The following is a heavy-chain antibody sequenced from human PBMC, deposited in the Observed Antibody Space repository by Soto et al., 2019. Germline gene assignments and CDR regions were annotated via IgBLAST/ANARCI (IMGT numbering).Heavy chain of an antibody. CDR3: ARAGDDGDYVDY. J-gene: IGHJ4*02. Sequence: SETLSLSCTVSGGSIRSGGYSWSWISQPPGKGLEWIGYIYYSGSTYYNTSLKSRVTISVDTSKKQLSLKLSSVTAADTAVYYCARAGDDGDYVDYWGQGTLVTVSS. V-gene: IGHV4-30-4*01. D-gene: IGHD4-17*01. CDR1: GGSIRSGGYS. CDR2: IYYSGST.